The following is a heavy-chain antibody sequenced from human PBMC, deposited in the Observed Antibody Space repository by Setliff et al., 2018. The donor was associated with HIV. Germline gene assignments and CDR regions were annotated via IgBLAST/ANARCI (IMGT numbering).Heavy chain of an antibody. CDR1: GYTFNNYG. D-gene: IGHD5-12*01. Sequence: ASVKVSCKASGYTFNNYGISWVRKAPGQGLEWMGLINTHSGYTNYAQNVQGRVTVTMDTSTSTAYMELRSLKSDDTAVYYCARGKTWLRFLDYWGQGTLVTVSS. J-gene: IGHJ4*02. CDR2: INTHSGYT. CDR3: ARGKTWLRFLDY. V-gene: IGHV1-18*01.